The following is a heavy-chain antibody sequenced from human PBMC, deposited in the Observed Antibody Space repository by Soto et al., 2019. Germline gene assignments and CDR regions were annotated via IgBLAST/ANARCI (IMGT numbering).Heavy chain of an antibody. D-gene: IGHD3-22*01. CDR2: ISSSGSTI. CDR3: ASARVWTYGSSCYYPDY. V-gene: IGHV3-48*03. Sequence: GSLRLSCAASGFTFSSYEMNWVRQAPGKGLEWVSYISSSGSTIYYADSVKGRFTISRDNAKNALYLQMNSLRAEETVVYYGASARVWTYGSSCYYPDYWGQGTLVTVSS. CDR1: GFTFSSYE. J-gene: IGHJ4*02.